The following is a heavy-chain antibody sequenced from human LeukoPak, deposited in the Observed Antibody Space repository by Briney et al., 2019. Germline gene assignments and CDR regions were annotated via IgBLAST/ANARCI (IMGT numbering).Heavy chain of an antibody. D-gene: IGHD6-19*01. CDR1: GYTFTSYG. V-gene: IGHV1-18*01. J-gene: IGHJ3*02. CDR2: ISAYNGNT. CDR3: ARDRQWLVRNAFDI. Sequence: ASVKVSCKASGYTFTSYGISWVRQAPGQGLEWMGWISAYNGNTNYAQKLQGRVTMTTDTSTSTAYMELRSLRSDDTAVYNCARDRQWLVRNAFDIWGQGTMVTVSS.